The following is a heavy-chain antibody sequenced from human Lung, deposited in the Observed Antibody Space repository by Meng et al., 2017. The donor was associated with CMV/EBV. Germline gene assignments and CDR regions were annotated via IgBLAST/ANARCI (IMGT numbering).Heavy chain of an antibody. Sequence: XXXLTXXVYGGSFSGYYWSWIRQPPGKGLEWIGEINHSGSTNYNPSLKSRVTISVDTSKNQFSLKLSSVTAADTAVYYCARLRFLEWLPLDAFDIWGQGTMVTVSS. CDR3: ARLRFLEWLPLDAFDI. D-gene: IGHD3-3*01. CDR2: INHSGST. J-gene: IGHJ3*02. CDR1: GGSFSGYY. V-gene: IGHV4-34*01.